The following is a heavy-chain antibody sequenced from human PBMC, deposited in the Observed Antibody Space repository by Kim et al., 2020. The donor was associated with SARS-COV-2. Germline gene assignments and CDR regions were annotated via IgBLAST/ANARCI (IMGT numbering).Heavy chain of an antibody. D-gene: IGHD6-13*01. CDR3: ARDHIAAPAFDI. J-gene: IGHJ3*02. V-gene: IGHV3-30*01. Sequence: ANTVKGRMTISRDNSKNTLYLKRNSLRAEDTAVYYWARDHIAAPAFDIWGPGTMVTVSS.